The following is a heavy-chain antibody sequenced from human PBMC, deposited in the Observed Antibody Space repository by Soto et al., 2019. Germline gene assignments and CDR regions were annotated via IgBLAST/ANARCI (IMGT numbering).Heavy chain of an antibody. CDR1: GGNFRDYA. J-gene: IGHJ6*02. CDR2: IMAVFGTA. CDR3: ATSRGFYAAMDV. V-gene: IGHV1-69*01. Sequence: QVHLVQSGTEVKKPGSSVKVSCKASGGNFRDYAISWVRQAPGQGPEWMGGIMAVFGTATYAQKFQGRVTNSADEFKTTAYLDLSSLTSGDAAVYYCATSRGFYAAMDVWGQGTTVTVSS. D-gene: IGHD3-16*01.